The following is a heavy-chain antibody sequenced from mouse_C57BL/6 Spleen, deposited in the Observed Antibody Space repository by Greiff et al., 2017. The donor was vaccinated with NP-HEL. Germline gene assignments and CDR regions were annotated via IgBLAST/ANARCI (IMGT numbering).Heavy chain of an antibody. V-gene: IGHV1-50*01. Sequence: QVQLQQPGAELVKPGASVKLSCKASGYTFTSYWMQWVKQRPGQGLEWIGEIDPSDSYTNYNQKFKGKATLTVDTSSSTAYMQLSSLTSEDSAVYYCARKRGDGSYAYFDYWGQGTTLTVSS. CDR1: GYTFTSYW. J-gene: IGHJ2*01. CDR3: ARKRGDGSYAYFDY. D-gene: IGHD2-3*01. CDR2: IDPSDSYT.